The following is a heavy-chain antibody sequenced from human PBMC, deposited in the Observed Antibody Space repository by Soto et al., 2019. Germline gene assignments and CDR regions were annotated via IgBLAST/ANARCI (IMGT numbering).Heavy chain of an antibody. CDR1: GYTFTNYA. D-gene: IGHD6-13*01. J-gene: IGHJ5*02. CDR2: INACNGNT. CDR3: VRNRATSSSPLWFDP. V-gene: IGHV1-3*01. Sequence: QVQLVQSGAEVKKPGASVKVSCKASGYTFTNYAMHWVRQAPGQRLEWMGWINACNGNTKYSQKFQGRVTITRDTSASTAYMELSSLRAEDSAVYYCVRNRATSSSPLWFDPWGQGTLVTVSS.